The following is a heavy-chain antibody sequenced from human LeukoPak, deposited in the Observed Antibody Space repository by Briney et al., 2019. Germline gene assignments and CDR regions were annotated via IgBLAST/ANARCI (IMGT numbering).Heavy chain of an antibody. J-gene: IGHJ4*02. CDR1: GGTFSSYA. CDR2: IIHIFGIA. CDR3: AFYYCSSTSCYTRWFDY. D-gene: IGHD2-2*02. Sequence: GSSVKVSCMASGGTFSSYAISWVRPAPGQGLAWMGRIIHIFGIANYAQKFQGRVTITADKSTSTAYMELSSLRSEDTAVYYCAFYYCSSTSCYTRWFDYWGQGTLVTVSS. V-gene: IGHV1-69*04.